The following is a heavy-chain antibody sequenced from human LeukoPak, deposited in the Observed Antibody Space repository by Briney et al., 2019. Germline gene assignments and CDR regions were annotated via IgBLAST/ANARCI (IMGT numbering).Heavy chain of an antibody. CDR1: GYTFTGYY. CDR2: INPNSGGT. CDR3: ARRSVRYSYGLLQDDAFDI. J-gene: IGHJ3*02. V-gene: IGHV1-2*02. Sequence: ASVKVSCKASGYTFTGYYMHWVRQAPGQGLGWMGWINPNSGGTNYAQKFQGRVTITADKSTSTAYMELSSLRSEDTAVYYCARRSVRYSYGLLQDDAFDIWGQGTMVTVSS. D-gene: IGHD5-18*01.